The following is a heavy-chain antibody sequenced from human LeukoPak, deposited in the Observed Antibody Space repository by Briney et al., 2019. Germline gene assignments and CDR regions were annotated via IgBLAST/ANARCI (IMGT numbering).Heavy chain of an antibody. Sequence: ASVKVSCKASGYSFTTYGISWVRQAPGQGLEWMGWISANNNNTDNVQKFQGRVTITADESTSTAYMELSSLRSEDTAVYYCARDNDYGDSGSFDYWGQGTLVTVSS. V-gene: IGHV1-18*01. CDR2: ISANNNNT. J-gene: IGHJ4*02. D-gene: IGHD4-17*01. CDR1: GYSFTTYG. CDR3: ARDNDYGDSGSFDY.